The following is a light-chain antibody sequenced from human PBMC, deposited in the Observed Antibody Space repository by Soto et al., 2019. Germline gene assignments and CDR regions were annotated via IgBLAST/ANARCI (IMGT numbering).Light chain of an antibody. V-gene: IGKV3-20*01. J-gene: IGKJ4*01. CDR2: GVS. Sequence: EIVLTQSPDTLSLSPGQRATLSCRASQSVRSDYFAWYQQKPGQAPRVIIFGVSTRATGVPDRFSGSGSGTDSTLTISRLEPEDFALYYCQQYGNSPLTFGGGTKVDIK. CDR3: QQYGNSPLT. CDR1: QSVRSDY.